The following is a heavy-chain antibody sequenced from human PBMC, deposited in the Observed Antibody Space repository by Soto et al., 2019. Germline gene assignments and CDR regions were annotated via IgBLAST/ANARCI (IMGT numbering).Heavy chain of an antibody. Sequence: QVQLQESGPGLVKPSGTLSLTCAVSGDSINSSNWWSWVRQPPGKGLEWIGEIYHSGSTNYNPSLKNRVTISVDKSKNQFSLKLSSVTAADTALYYCARVLGNDALDIWGQGTMVTVSS. V-gene: IGHV4-4*02. CDR3: ARVLGNDALDI. J-gene: IGHJ3*02. D-gene: IGHD7-27*01. CDR1: GDSINSSNW. CDR2: IYHSGST.